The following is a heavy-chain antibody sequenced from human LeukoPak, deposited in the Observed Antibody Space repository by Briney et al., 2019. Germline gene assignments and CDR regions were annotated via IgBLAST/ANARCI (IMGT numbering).Heavy chain of an antibody. CDR1: GFTFSSYS. V-gene: IGHV3-21*01. J-gene: IGHJ4*02. CDR3: ARIASYCGGDCHPTDDY. D-gene: IGHD2-21*02. CDR2: ISSSSSYI. Sequence: PGGSLRLSCAASGFTFSSYSMNWVRQAPGKGLEWVSSISSSSSYIYYADSVKGRFTISRDNAKNSLYLQMNSLRAEDTAVYYCARIASYCGGDCHPTDDYWGQGTLVTVSS.